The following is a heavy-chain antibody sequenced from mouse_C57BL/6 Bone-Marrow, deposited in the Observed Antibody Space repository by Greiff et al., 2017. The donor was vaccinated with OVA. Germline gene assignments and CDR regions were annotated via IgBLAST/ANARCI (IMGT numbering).Heavy chain of an antibody. Sequence: VQLQQSGPGLVQPSQSLSITCTVSGFSLTSYGVHWVRQSPGKGLEWLGVIWSGGSTDYNAAFISRLSISKDNSKSQVFFKINSLQAEDTAIYYCARINWDVIDYWGQGTTLTVSS. CDR2: IWSGGST. V-gene: IGHV2-2*01. CDR1: GFSLTSYG. CDR3: ARINWDVIDY. D-gene: IGHD4-1*01. J-gene: IGHJ2*01.